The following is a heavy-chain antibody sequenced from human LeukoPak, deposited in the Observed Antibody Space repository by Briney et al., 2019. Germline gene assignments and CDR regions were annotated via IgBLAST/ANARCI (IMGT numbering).Heavy chain of an antibody. CDR1: GGSFSGYY. CDR3: ARWKVVPAAMRYYYYGMDV. CDR2: INHRGST. J-gene: IGHJ6*02. D-gene: IGHD2-2*01. V-gene: IGHV4-34*01. Sequence: PSETLSLTCAVYGGSFSGYYWSWIRQPPGKGLEWIGEINHRGSTNYNPSLKSRVTISVDTSKNQFSLKLSSVTAADTAVYYCARWKVVPAAMRYYYYGMDVWGQGTTVTVSS.